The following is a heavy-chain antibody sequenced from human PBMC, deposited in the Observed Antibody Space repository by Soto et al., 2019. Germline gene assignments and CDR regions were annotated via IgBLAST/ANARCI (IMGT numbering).Heavy chain of an antibody. CDR3: ARVTMIPYNQFDY. D-gene: IGHD3-22*01. CDR2: IYYSGST. Sequence: QVQLQESGPGLVKPSQTLSLTCTVSGGSISSGDYYWSWIRQPPGKGLEWIGYIYYSGSTYYNPSLKSRVTRSVDTSKNQVSLKLSSVTAADTAVYYCARVTMIPYNQFDYWGQGTLVTVSS. CDR1: GGSISSGDYY. J-gene: IGHJ4*02. V-gene: IGHV4-30-4*01.